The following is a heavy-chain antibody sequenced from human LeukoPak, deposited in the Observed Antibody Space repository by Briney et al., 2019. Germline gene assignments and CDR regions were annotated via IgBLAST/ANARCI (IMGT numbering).Heavy chain of an antibody. CDR2: ISGSGGST. D-gene: IGHD1-26*01. V-gene: IGHV3-23*01. J-gene: IGHJ4*02. Sequence: PGGSLRLSCAASGFTFSSYAMSWVRQAPGKGLEWVSAISGSGGSTYYADSVKGRFTISRDNSKNTLYLQMNSLRAEDTAVYYCAKDWVRELLTPYYFDYWGQGTLVTVSS. CDR1: GFTFSSYA. CDR3: AKDWVRELLTPYYFDY.